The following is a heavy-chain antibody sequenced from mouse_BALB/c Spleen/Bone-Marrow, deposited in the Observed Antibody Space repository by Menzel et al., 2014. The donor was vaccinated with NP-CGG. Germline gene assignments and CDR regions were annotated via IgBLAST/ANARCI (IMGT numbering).Heavy chain of an antibody. CDR1: GFNIKDTY. CDR3: ALYYYGSSGFAY. Sequence: EVQLQQSGAELVKPGASVKLSCTASGFNIKDTYMHWVKQRPEQGLEWIGRIDPANGNTKYDPKFQGKATITAVTSSNTAYLQLSSLTSEDTAVYYCALYYYGSSGFAYWGQGTLVTVSA. CDR2: IDPANGNT. V-gene: IGHV14-3*02. D-gene: IGHD1-1*01. J-gene: IGHJ3*01.